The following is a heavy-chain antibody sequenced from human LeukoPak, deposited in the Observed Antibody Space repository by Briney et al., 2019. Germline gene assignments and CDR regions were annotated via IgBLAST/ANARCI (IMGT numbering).Heavy chain of an antibody. CDR2: INPSGGST. J-gene: IGHJ4*02. Sequence: ASVKVSCKASGYTFTSYGISWVRQAPGQGLEWMGIINPSGGSTSYAQKFQGRVTMTRDTSTSTVYMELNSLRSEDTAVYYCAREGYCSGGSCYFFDYWGQGTLVTVSS. D-gene: IGHD2-15*01. CDR3: AREGYCSGGSCYFFDY. CDR1: GYTFTSYG. V-gene: IGHV1-46*01.